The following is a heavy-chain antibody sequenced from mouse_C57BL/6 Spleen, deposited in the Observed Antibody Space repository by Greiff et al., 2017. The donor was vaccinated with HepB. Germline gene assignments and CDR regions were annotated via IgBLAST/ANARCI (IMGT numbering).Heavy chain of an antibody. CDR1: GYTFTSYW. V-gene: IGHV1-55*01. CDR2: LYPGSGST. D-gene: IGHD1-1*01. CDR3: ARWTTVVADWYFDV. J-gene: IGHJ1*03. Sequence: QVQLQQPGAELVKPGASVKMSCKASGYTFTSYWITWVKQRPGQGLEWIGDLYPGSGSTNYNEKFKSKATLTVDTSSSTAYMQLSSLTSEDSAVYYCARWTTVVADWYFDVWGTGTTVTVSS.